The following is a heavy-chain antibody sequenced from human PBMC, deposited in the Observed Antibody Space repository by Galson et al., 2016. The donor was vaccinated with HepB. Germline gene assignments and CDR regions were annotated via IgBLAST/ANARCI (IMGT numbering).Heavy chain of an antibody. J-gene: IGHJ4*02. CDR3: ARNPRPSSGWYDY. D-gene: IGHD6-19*01. CDR2: ISSDGTYK. CDR1: GFILSDYT. V-gene: IGHV3-30-3*02. Sequence: SLRLSCAGSGFILSDYTIQWVRQAPGKGLEWVAVISSDGTYKYFTDSVRGRFSFSRDSSNNTLYLQMNSLTSDDTAVYYCARNPRPSSGWYDYWGQGTLVVVSS.